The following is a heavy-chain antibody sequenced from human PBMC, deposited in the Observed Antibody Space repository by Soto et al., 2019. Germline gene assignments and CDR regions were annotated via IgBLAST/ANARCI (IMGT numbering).Heavy chain of an antibody. CDR2: IYYTGST. J-gene: IGHJ6*02. V-gene: IGHV4-30-4*01. CDR1: GGSFSSGDYY. Sequence: QVQLQESGPGVVKPSQTLSLTCTVSGGSFSSGDYYWSWVRQPPGKGLELIGYIYYTGSTFNNPSHKSLVAISKDSATTQISLKMSSVTAADTAVYYCVRIHLGDEPSYYYYGMDVWGQGTTVTVSS. D-gene: IGHD2-21*02. CDR3: VRIHLGDEPSYYYYGMDV.